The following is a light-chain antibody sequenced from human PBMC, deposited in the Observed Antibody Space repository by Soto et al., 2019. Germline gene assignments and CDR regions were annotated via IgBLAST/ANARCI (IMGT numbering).Light chain of an antibody. CDR2: DAS. CDR3: QQYNSYLYT. J-gene: IGKJ2*01. V-gene: IGKV1-5*01. Sequence: DIQMTQSPSTLSPSVGDTVTIACRASQSVSNSLAWYQQKPGKAPNLLIYDASTLESGVPSRFSGSGSGTEFTLTISSLQPDDFATYYYQQYNSYLYTFCQGTKLEIK. CDR1: QSVSNS.